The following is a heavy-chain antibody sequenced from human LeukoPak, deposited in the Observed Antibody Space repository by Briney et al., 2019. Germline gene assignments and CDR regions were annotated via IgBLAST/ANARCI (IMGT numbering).Heavy chain of an antibody. Sequence: ASVKVSCKASGGTFSSYAISWVRQAPGQGLEWMGGIIPIFGTANYAQKFQGRVTITTDESTRTAYMELRSLRYEDAAVYYCARASGYYYDSSGYSFDYWGQGTLVTVSS. CDR3: ARASGYYYDSSGYSFDY. J-gene: IGHJ4*02. D-gene: IGHD3-22*01. CDR2: IIPIFGTA. CDR1: GGTFSSYA. V-gene: IGHV1-69*05.